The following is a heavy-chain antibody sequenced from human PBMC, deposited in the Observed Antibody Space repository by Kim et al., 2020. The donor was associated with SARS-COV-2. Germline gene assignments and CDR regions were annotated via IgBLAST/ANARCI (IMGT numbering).Heavy chain of an antibody. CDR3: ARDINVLLWFGEFDY. Sequence: QKFPGRVTMTRDTSTSTVYMELSSLRSEDTAVYYCARDINVLLWFGEFDYWGQGTLVTVSS. D-gene: IGHD3-10*01. J-gene: IGHJ4*02. V-gene: IGHV1-46*01.